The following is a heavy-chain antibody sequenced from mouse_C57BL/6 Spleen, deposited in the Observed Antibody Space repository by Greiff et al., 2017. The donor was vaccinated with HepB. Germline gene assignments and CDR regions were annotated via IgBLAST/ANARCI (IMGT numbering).Heavy chain of an antibody. Sequence: VQLQQSGAELARPGASVKMSCKASGYTFTSYTMHWVKQRPGQGLEWIGYINPSSGYTKYNQKFKDKATLTADKSSSTAYMQLSSLTSEDSAVYYCARPHGPYYDGSSYYWGQGTTLTVSS. CDR3: ARPHGPYYDGSSYY. CDR1: GYTFTSYT. D-gene: IGHD1-1*01. V-gene: IGHV1-4*01. CDR2: INPSSGYT. J-gene: IGHJ2*01.